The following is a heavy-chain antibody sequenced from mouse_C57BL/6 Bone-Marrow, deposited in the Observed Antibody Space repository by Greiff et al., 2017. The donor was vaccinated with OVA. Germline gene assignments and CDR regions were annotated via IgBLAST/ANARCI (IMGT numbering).Heavy chain of an antibody. CDR3: ARDGYYFDY. Sequence: QVQLQQPGAELVMPGASVKLSCKASGYTFTSYWMHWVKQRPGQGLEWIGEIDPSDSYTNYHQKFKGKSTLTVDTSSSTAYMQLSSLTSEDSAVYYCARDGYYFDYWGQGTTRTVSS. CDR2: IDPSDSYT. J-gene: IGHJ2*01. V-gene: IGHV1-69*01. D-gene: IGHD2-3*01. CDR1: GYTFTSYW.